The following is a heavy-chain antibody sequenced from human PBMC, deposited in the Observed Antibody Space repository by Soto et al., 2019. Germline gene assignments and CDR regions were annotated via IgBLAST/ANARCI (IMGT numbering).Heavy chain of an antibody. D-gene: IGHD1-1*01. CDR3: AKGGRGTYYYYYGMDV. CDR2: ISYDGNNK. Sequence: GGSLRLSCAASGFTFSGYGMHWVRQAPGKGLEWVAVISYDGNNKYYADSVKGRFTISRDNSKNTLYLQMNSLRAEDTAVYYCAKGGRGTYYYYYGMDVWGHGTTVTVSS. V-gene: IGHV3-30*18. CDR1: GFTFSGYG. J-gene: IGHJ6*02.